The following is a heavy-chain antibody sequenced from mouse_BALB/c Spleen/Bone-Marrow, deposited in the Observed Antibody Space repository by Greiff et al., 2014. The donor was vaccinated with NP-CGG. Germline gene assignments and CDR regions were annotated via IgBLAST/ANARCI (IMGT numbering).Heavy chain of an antibody. CDR3: AGPPNCRGLLWYFDV. CDR1: GFTFSTYG. V-gene: IGHV5-6*01. D-gene: IGHD4-1*02. Sequence: EVQRVESGGDLVKPGGSLKLSCAASGFTFSTYGMSWVRQTPDKSLEWVGTISSGGSYTYYPDSLKGRSTISRDNTYNTLYLQKSSLRSEDTAMYYCAGPPNCRGLLWYFDVWGAGTTVTVSS. J-gene: IGHJ1*01. CDR2: ISSGGSYT.